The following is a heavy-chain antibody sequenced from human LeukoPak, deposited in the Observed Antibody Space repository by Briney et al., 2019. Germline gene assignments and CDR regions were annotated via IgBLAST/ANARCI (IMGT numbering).Heavy chain of an antibody. D-gene: IGHD3-3*01. V-gene: IGHV3-21*01. J-gene: IGHJ6*02. CDR2: ISSSSSYI. CDR3: ARDQGEIRLYYDFWSGYDGMDV. CDR1: GFTFSNYS. Sequence: GGSLRLSCAASGFTFSNYSMNRVRQARGKGLEWVSSISSSSSYIYYADSVKGRFTISRDNAKNSLYLQMNSLRAEDTAVYYCARDQGEIRLYYDFWSGYDGMDVWGQGTTVTVSS.